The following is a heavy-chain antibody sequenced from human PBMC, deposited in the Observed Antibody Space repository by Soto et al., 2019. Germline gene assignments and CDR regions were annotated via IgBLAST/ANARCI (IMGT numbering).Heavy chain of an antibody. CDR2: IYYSGST. CDR1: GGSISSYY. J-gene: IGHJ4*02. Sequence: SETLSLTCTVSGGSISSYYWSWIRQHPGKGLEWIGYIYYSGSTNYNPSLKSRVTISVDTSKNQFSLKLSSVTAADTAVYYCARLPLRSPPHSGSYYFDYWGQGTLVTVSS. V-gene: IGHV4-59*01. D-gene: IGHD1-26*01. CDR3: ARLPLRSPPHSGSYYFDY.